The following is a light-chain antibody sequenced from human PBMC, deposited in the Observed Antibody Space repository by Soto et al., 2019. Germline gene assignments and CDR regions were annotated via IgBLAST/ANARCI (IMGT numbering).Light chain of an antibody. CDR2: EVS. Sequence: LTQPASVSGSPGQSITISCTGTSSDVGGYNFVSWYQQHPGKAPKLMIYEVSNRPSGVSNRFSGSKSDNTASLTISGLQAEDEADYYCSSYTSSGALDRVFGTGTKVTVL. CDR3: SSYTSSGALDRV. J-gene: IGLJ1*01. V-gene: IGLV2-14*01. CDR1: SSDVGGYNF.